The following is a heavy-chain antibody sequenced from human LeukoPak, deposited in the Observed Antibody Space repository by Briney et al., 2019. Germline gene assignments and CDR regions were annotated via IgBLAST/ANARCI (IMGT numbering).Heavy chain of an antibody. CDR2: ISYDGS. CDR3: ARKQQLARGAFDI. J-gene: IGHJ4*02. D-gene: IGHD6-13*01. CDR1: GFTFSSSG. V-gene: IGHV3-30*03. Sequence: GGSLRLSCAASGFTFSSSGMHWVRQAPGKGLEWVAVISYDGSKYADSVKGRFTISRDNSRNTLYLHMSSLRAEDTAVYYCARKQQLARGAFDIWGQGTPVTVSS.